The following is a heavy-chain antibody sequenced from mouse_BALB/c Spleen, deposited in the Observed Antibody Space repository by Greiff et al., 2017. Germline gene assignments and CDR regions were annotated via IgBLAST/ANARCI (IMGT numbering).Heavy chain of an antibody. V-gene: IGHV5-6*01. D-gene: IGHD2-4*01. CDR1: GFTFSSYG. CDR2: ISSGGSYT. CDR3: ARLYYDYEGYFDV. Sequence: EVMLVESGGDLVKPGGSLKLSCAASGFTFSSYGMSWVRQTPDKRLEWVATISSGGSYTYYPDSVKGRFTISRDNAKNTLYLQMSSLKSEDTAMYYCARLYYDYEGYFDVWGAGTTVTVSS. J-gene: IGHJ1*01.